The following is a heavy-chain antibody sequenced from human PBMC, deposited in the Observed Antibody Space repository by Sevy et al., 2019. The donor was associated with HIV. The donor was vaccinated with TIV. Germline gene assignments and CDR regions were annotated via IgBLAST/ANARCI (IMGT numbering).Heavy chain of an antibody. V-gene: IGHV3-48*02. Sequence: GGSLRLSCAASGFTFSSYSMNWVRQAPGKGLEWVSYISSSSSTIYYADSVKGRFTISRDNAKNSLYLQMNSLRDEDXAVYYCARGRGSYGSGSYWFDPWGQGTLVTISS. D-gene: IGHD3-10*01. CDR1: GFTFSSYS. CDR3: ARGRGSYGSGSYWFDP. J-gene: IGHJ5*02. CDR2: ISSSSSTI.